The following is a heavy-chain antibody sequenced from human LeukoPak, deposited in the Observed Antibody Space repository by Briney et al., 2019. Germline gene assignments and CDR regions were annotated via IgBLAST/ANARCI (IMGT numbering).Heavy chain of an antibody. V-gene: IGHV3-30-3*01. CDR2: ISYDGSNK. CDR3: ARDIGRFSMVSSGVFDY. Sequence: GGSLRLSCAASGFTFSSYAMHWVRQAPGKGLEWVAVISYDGSNKYYADSVKGRFTISRDNSKNTLYLQMNSLRAEDTAVYYCARDIGRFSMVSSGVFDYWGQGTLVTASS. D-gene: IGHD3-3*01. CDR1: GFTFSSYA. J-gene: IGHJ4*02.